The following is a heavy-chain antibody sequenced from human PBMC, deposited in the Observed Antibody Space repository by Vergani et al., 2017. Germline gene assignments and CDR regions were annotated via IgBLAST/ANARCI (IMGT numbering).Heavy chain of an antibody. D-gene: IGHD3-10*01. J-gene: IGHJ4*02. CDR3: AREPSGSPGDY. CDR1: GFTVSSNY. CDR2: IYSGGST. V-gene: IGHV3-53*01. Sequence: EVQLVESGGGLIQPGGSLRLSCAASGFTVSSNYMSWVRQAPGKGLEWVSVIYSGGSTYYADSVKGRFTISRDNSKNTLYLQMNSLRAEDTAVDYCAREPSGSPGDYWGQGTLVTVSS.